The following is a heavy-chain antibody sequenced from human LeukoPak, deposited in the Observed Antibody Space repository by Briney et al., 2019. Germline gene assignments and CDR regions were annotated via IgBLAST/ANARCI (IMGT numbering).Heavy chain of an antibody. Sequence: PGGTLRLSCEASGFTFSSYWMSWVRQAPGKGLEWVATIKEDGSENFYVDSVKGRFTISRDNSKNTLYLQMNSLRAEDTAVYYCAKEGDYGDYLRGPEGSEGYYFDYWGQGTLVTVSS. J-gene: IGHJ4*02. CDR1: GFTFSSYW. CDR3: AKEGDYGDYLRGPEGSEGYYFDY. V-gene: IGHV3-7*03. CDR2: IKEDGSEN. D-gene: IGHD4-17*01.